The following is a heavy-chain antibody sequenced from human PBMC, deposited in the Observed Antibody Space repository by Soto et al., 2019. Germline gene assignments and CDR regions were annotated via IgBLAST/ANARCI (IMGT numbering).Heavy chain of an antibody. Sequence: ASVKVSCKASGYTFTSYGISWVRQAPGQGLEWMGWISAYNGNTNYAQKLQGRVTMTTDTSTSTAYMELRSLRSDDTAVYYCARVKFLEWLLGFDPWGQGTLVTVSS. J-gene: IGHJ5*02. CDR2: ISAYNGNT. CDR3: ARVKFLEWLLGFDP. D-gene: IGHD3-3*01. CDR1: GYTFTSYG. V-gene: IGHV1-18*01.